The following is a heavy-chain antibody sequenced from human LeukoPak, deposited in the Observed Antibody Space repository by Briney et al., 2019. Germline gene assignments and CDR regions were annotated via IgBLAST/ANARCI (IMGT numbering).Heavy chain of an antibody. CDR2: IYYSGST. Sequence: SETLSLTCTVSSGSVSSGSSYWTWIRQPPGKGLEWIGYIYYSGSTNYSPSLKSRVTISVDTSKNQFSLKLSSVTAADTAVYYCVRHDGRGGATMGAFDSWGQGSLVTVSS. CDR3: VRHDGRGGATMGAFDS. D-gene: IGHD5-12*01. V-gene: IGHV4-61*01. CDR1: SGSVSSGSSY. J-gene: IGHJ5*01.